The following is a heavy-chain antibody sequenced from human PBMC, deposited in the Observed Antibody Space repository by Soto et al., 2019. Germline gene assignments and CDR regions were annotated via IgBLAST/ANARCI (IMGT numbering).Heavy chain of an antibody. D-gene: IGHD4-17*01. CDR1: GGSISSYY. J-gene: IGHJ4*02. V-gene: IGHV4-59*01. Sequence: PSETLSLTCTVSGGSISSYYWSWIRQPPGKGLEWIGYIYYSGSTNYNPSLKSRVTISVDTSKNQFSLKLGSVTAADTAVYYCARGKQMTTVPFDYWGQGTLVTVSS. CDR2: IYYSGST. CDR3: ARGKQMTTVPFDY.